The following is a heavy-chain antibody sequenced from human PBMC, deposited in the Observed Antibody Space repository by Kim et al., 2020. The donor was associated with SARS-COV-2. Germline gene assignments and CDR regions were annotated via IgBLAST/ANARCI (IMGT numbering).Heavy chain of an antibody. V-gene: IGHV1-2*02. CDR2: INPNSGGT. Sequence: ASVKVSCKASGYTFTGYYIHWVRQAPGQGLEWMGWINPNSGGTDYAQKFQGRVTMTRDTSISTAYMELSRLRSDDTAVYYCARVQTAYNSGYYYRVPGSYFDYWGQGTLVTVS. CDR3: ARVQTAYNSGYYYRVPGSYFDY. J-gene: IGHJ4*02. CDR1: GYTFTGYY. D-gene: IGHD3-22*01.